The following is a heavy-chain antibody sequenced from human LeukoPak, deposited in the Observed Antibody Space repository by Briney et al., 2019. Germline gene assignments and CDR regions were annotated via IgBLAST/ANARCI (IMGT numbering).Heavy chain of an antibody. CDR2: IQYDGNTI. CDR3: AREVYASGKSWFDP. J-gene: IGHJ5*02. CDR1: GFTYSHNG. V-gene: IGHV3-30*02. D-gene: IGHD3-10*01. Sequence: PGGSLRLSCVASGFTYSHNGMHWVRQAPGKGLEWVAFIQYDGNTIFYADSVKGRFTISRDNAKNSLYLQMNSLRAEDTAVYYCAREVYASGKSWFDPWGQGTLVTVSS.